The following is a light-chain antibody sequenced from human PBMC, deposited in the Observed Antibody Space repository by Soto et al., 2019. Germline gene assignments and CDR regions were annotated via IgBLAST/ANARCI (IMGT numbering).Light chain of an antibody. CDR3: QVRTNWSIA. J-gene: IGKJ5*01. CDR2: GAS. Sequence: IVLTQSPGTRSLSPGERATLSCRASQSVSSTYLAWYQQQHGQAPRLIIYGASNRATGIPDRFSGTVSGTDGTLTINNLEKEDGSVYYCQVRTNWSIAFGRGTRLEIK. CDR1: QSVSSTY. V-gene: IGKV3D-20*02.